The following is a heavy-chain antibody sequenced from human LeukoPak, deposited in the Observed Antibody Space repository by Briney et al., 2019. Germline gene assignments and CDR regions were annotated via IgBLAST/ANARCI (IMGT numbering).Heavy chain of an antibody. CDR1: GFTFSSYG. Sequence: PGRSLRLSCAASGFTFSSYGMHWVRQAPGKGLEWVAVISYDGGNKYYADSVKGRFTISRDNSKNTLYLQMNSLRAEDTAVYYCAKDLSVNGDYWYFDLWGRGTLVTVSS. J-gene: IGHJ2*01. CDR3: AKDLSVNGDYWYFDL. CDR2: ISYDGGNK. V-gene: IGHV3-30*18. D-gene: IGHD4-17*01.